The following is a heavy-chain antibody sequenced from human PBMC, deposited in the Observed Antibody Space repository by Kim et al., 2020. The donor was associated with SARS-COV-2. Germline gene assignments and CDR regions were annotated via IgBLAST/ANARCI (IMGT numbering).Heavy chain of an antibody. J-gene: IGHJ5*02. CDR2: ISGSGGST. Sequence: GGSLRLSCAASGFTFSSYAMSWVRQAPGKGLEWVSAISGSGGSTYYADSVKGRFTISRDNSKNTLYLQMNSLRAEDTAVYYCAKWYNWNDAISTFSWGQGTLVTVSS. D-gene: IGHD1-1*01. CDR1: GFTFSSYA. V-gene: IGHV3-23*01. CDR3: AKWYNWNDAISTFS.